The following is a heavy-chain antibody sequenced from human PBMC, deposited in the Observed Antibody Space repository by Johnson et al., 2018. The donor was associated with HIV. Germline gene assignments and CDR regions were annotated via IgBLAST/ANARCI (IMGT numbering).Heavy chain of an antibody. D-gene: IGHD5-24*01. CDR2: ISYDGSNK. Sequence: VQLVESGGGVVQPGRSLRLSCAASGFTFSRYAMHWVRQATVKGLEWVAVISYDGSNKYYADSVKARFTISRDNSKHTLYLQMNSLRAEDTAVYYCALRDGYNYELDPVRHFDIWGQGTMVTVSS. CDR1: GFTFSRYA. V-gene: IGHV3-30*04. J-gene: IGHJ3*02. CDR3: ALRDGYNYELDPVRHFDI.